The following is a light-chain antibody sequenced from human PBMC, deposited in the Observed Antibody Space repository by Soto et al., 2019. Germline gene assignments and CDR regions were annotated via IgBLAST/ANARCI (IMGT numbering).Light chain of an antibody. CDR1: RSNIGAGYD. J-gene: IGLJ3*02. V-gene: IGLV1-40*01. Sequence: QSVLTQPPSVSGAPGQRVTISCTGSRSNIGAGYDVHGYQQLPGTAPKLLIYGTNNRHSGVPDRFSGSKSGMSASLAITGLQAADEANYYCQSYDNSLSGSRVFGGGTKLTVL. CDR2: GTN. CDR3: QSYDNSLSGSRV.